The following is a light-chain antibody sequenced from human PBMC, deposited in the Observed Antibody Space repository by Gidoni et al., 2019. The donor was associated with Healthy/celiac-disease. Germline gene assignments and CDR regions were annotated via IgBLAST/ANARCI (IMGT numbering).Light chain of an antibody. J-gene: IGLJ2*01. CDR3: SSYTSSSPVV. V-gene: IGLV2-14*01. Sequence: ASVSGSPGQSITISCTGTSSDVGGYNYVSWYQQHPGKAPKLMIYEVSNRPSGVSNRFSGSKSGNTASLTISGLQAEDEADYYCSSYTSSSPVVFGGGTKLTVL. CDR1: SSDVGGYNY. CDR2: EVS.